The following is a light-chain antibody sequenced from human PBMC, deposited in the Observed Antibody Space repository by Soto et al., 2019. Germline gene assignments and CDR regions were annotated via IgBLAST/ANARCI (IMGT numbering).Light chain of an antibody. V-gene: IGKV3-15*01. Sequence: EIVMTQSPDTVSVSPGETVTLSCRAGQSIRTNLAWYQQRAGQAPRLLIFAASVRATGIPARFSGSGSGTEFTLTISSLQSEDFAVYYCQQYSKGPPWTFGQGTKVDIK. J-gene: IGKJ1*01. CDR3: QQYSKGPPWT. CDR1: QSIRTN. CDR2: AAS.